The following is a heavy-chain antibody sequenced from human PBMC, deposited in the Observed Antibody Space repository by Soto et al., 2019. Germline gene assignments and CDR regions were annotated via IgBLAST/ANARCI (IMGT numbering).Heavy chain of an antibody. V-gene: IGHV4-39*01. D-gene: IGHD2-15*01. Sequence: PSETLSLTCTVSGDSIISSDFYWGWVRQPPGKGLEWIGSIFYLGSSYYNPSLKSRVTMSVDTSKNQFSLRLRSVTAADTALYFCARYSLALRKNNWFDPWGQGIMVT. CDR1: GDSIISSDFY. CDR3: ARYSLALRKNNWFDP. CDR2: IFYLGSS. J-gene: IGHJ5*02.